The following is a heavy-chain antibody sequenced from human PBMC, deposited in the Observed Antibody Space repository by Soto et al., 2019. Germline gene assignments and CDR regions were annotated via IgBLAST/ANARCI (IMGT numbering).Heavy chain of an antibody. CDR2: ISGSGGST. V-gene: IGHV3-23*01. CDR3: AKPSDYDFWSGYSNWFDP. J-gene: IGHJ5*02. D-gene: IGHD3-3*01. Sequence: GGSLRLSCAASGFTFSSYAMSWVRQAPGKGLEWVSAISGSGGSTYYADSVKGRFTISRDNSKNTLYLQMNSLRAEDTAVYYCAKPSDYDFWSGYSNWFDPWGQGTLVTVSS. CDR1: GFTFSSYA.